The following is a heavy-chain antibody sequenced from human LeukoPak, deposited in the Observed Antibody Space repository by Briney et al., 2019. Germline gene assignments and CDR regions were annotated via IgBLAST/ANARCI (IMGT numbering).Heavy chain of an antibody. D-gene: IGHD2/OR15-2a*01. CDR2: IYYSGST. CDR3: ARGVTSALSYYYGMDA. Sequence: SETLSLTCTVSGGSTSSGDYYWSWIRQPPGKGLEWIGYIYYSGSTYYNPSLKSRVTISVDTSKNQFSLKLSSVTAADTAVYYCARGVTSALSYYYGMDAWGQGTTVTVSS. V-gene: IGHV4-30-4*01. J-gene: IGHJ6*02. CDR1: GGSTSSGDYY.